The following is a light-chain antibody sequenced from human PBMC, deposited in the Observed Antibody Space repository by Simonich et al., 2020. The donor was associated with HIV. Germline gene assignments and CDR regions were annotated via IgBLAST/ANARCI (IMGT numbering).Light chain of an antibody. CDR2: GAS. Sequence: EIVMTQSPGTLSVSPRERATLFCSASQSISSNLAWYQQKPGQAPRLLIYGASTRATGIPARFSGSGSGTEFTLTISRMQSEDFAVYYCQQRSNWYTFGQGTKLEIK. V-gene: IGKV3-15*01. CDR1: QSISSN. CDR3: QQRSNWYT. J-gene: IGKJ2*01.